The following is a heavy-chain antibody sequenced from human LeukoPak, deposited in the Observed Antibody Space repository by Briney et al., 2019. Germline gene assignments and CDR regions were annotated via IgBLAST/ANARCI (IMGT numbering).Heavy chain of an antibody. V-gene: IGHV3-7*04. J-gene: IGHJ4*02. CDR1: RFTFSSYW. CDR2: IKPDGSEK. CDR3: ARRFGNFDY. D-gene: IGHD3-16*01. Sequence: PGGSLRLSCAASRFTFSSYWMSWVRRAPGKGLEWVASIKPDGSEKYYVDSVKGRFTISRDNAKNSLYLQMNSLRAEDTAVYYCARRFGNFDYWGQGTLVTVSS.